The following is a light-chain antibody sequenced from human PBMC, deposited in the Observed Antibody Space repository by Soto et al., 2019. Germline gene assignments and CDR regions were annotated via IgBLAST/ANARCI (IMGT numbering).Light chain of an antibody. CDR3: QQYYSYPWT. J-gene: IGKJ1*01. V-gene: IGKV1-8*01. CDR2: AAS. CDR1: QVISSY. Sequence: AIRMTQSPSSFSASTGDRVTITCRASQVISSYLAWDQQKPGKAPKLLIYAASTLQSGVPSRFSGSGSGTDFTLTISCLQSEDFATYYCQQYYSYPWTFGQGTKVEIK.